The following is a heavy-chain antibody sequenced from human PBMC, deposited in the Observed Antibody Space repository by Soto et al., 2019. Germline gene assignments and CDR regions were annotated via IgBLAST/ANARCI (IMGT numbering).Heavy chain of an antibody. Sequence: PGGSLRLSRAASGFTFSRYALKWVRQAPGKGLEWVSLIGENGTPTYYADSVKGRFTISRDNSNNTLYLEMNSLRAEDTAVYYCVPDFFTGYRQRNPLPRGQGTLVTVSS. CDR1: GFTFSRYA. CDR3: VPDFFTGYRQRNPLP. V-gene: IGHV3-23*01. CDR2: IGENGTPT. J-gene: IGHJ5*02. D-gene: IGHD3-9*01.